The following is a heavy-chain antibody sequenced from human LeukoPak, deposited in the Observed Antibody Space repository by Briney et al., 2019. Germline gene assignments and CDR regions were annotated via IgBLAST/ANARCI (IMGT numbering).Heavy chain of an antibody. CDR1: GYTFTSYS. V-gene: IGHV1-18*01. CDR3: ARASYCSGGSCYSDY. CDR2: ISAYNGNT. J-gene: IGHJ4*02. Sequence: ASVKVSCMASGYTFTSYSISWVRQAPGQGLEWMGWISAYNGNTIYAQKVKGRVTMTTDTSTSTAYMELRSLKSDDTAVYYCARASYCSGGSCYSDYWGQGTLVTASS. D-gene: IGHD2-15*01.